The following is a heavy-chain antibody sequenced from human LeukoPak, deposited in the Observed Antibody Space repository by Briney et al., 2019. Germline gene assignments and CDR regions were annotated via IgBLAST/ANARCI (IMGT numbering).Heavy chain of an antibody. J-gene: IGHJ4*02. CDR3: AKLTEYGDDY. D-gene: IGHD6-6*01. V-gene: IGHV4-30-2*01. CDR2: IYHSGST. Sequence: SSQTLSLTCAVSGGSISSGGYSWSWIRQPPGKGLEWIGYIYHSGSTYYNPSLKSRVTISVDTSKNQFSLKLSSVTAADTAVYYCAKLTEYGDDYWGQGTLVTVSS. CDR1: GGSISSGGYS.